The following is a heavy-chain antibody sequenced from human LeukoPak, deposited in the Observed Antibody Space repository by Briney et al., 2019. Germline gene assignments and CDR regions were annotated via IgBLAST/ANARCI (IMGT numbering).Heavy chain of an antibody. V-gene: IGHV3-53*01. J-gene: IGHJ6*02. CDR3: ARGYCTGANCRPYYYYGMDV. CDR2: MYSGGST. Sequence: GGSLRLSCAVSGFTVSTNYMSWVRQAPGKGLEWVAVMYSGGSTYYADSVKGRFTVSRDNSKNTLDMQMNSLRVEDTAVYYCARGYCTGANCRPYYYYGMDVWGQGTTVTVSS. CDR1: GFTVSTNY. D-gene: IGHD2-8*02.